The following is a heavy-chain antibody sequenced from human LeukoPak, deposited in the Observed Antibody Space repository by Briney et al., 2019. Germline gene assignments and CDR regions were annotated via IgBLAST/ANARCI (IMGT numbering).Heavy chain of an antibody. D-gene: IGHD3-10*01. V-gene: IGHV3-11*04. CDR1: GFTFSDYY. CDR2: ISSSGSTI. J-gene: IGHJ6*03. Sequence: PGGSLRLSCAASGFTFSDYYMSWIRQAPGKGLEWVSHISSSGSTIYYADSVKGRFTISRDNAKNSLYLQMNSLRAEDTAVYYCARDYGSGPSETDYYYYYYMDVWGKGTTVTVSS. CDR3: ARDYGSGPSETDYYYYYYMDV.